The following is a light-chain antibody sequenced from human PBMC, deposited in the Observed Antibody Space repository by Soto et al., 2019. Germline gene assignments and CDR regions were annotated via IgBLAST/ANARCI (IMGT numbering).Light chain of an antibody. Sequence: QSALTQPASVSGSPGQSITISCTGTSSDIGGYNYVSWYQQHPGKAPKLMIYDVSDRPSGVSNRFSGSKSGNTASLTISGLQAEDAADYYCASYASSNPVLFGGGTKLTVL. V-gene: IGLV2-14*03. CDR3: ASYASSNPVL. J-gene: IGLJ2*01. CDR1: SSDIGGYNY. CDR2: DVS.